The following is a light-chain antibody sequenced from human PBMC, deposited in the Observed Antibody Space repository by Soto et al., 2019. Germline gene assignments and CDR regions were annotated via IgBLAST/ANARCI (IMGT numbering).Light chain of an antibody. CDR1: QSVSSY. J-gene: IGKJ2*01. Sequence: EIVLTQSPATLSLSPGERATLSCRASQSVSSYLAWYQQKPGQATRLLIYDASNRATGIPARFSGGGSGTDFTLAIISLEPEDFAVYYCQQRFNWPRFTFSQGTKLEIK. CDR3: QQRFNWPRFT. V-gene: IGKV3-11*01. CDR2: DAS.